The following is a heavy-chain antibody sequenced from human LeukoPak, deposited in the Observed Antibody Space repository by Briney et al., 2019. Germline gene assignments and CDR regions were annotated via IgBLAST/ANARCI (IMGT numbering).Heavy chain of an antibody. CDR1: GGSFSGYY. V-gene: IGHV4-34*01. CDR2: INHSGST. J-gene: IGHJ5*02. CDR3: ARGAWFDP. Sequence: SETLSLTCAVYGGSFSGYYWSWIRQPPGKGLEWIGEINHSGSTNYNPSLKSRVTISVDTSKNQFSLKLSSVTAADTAVYYCARGAWFDPWGQGTLVTVSS.